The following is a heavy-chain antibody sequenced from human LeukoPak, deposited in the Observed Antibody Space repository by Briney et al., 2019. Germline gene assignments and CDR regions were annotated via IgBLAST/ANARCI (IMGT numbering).Heavy chain of an antibody. D-gene: IGHD5-12*01. J-gene: IGHJ4*02. CDR2: INYRGST. CDR1: GGSISSGGYY. Sequence: SETLSLTCTVSGGSISSGGYYWSWIRQHPGKGLEWIAYINYRGSTYNNPSLESRVTISVDTSKNQFSLKLSSVAAADMGVYYCARTSGYDYFDFWGQGTLVTVSS. CDR3: ARTSGYDYFDF. V-gene: IGHV4-31*03.